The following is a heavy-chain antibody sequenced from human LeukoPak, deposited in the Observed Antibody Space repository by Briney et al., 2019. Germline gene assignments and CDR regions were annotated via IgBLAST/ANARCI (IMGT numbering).Heavy chain of an antibody. J-gene: IGHJ3*02. CDR1: GFTFSDYY. D-gene: IGHD3-9*01. CDR2: ISSSSYT. Sequence: GGSLRLSCAASGFTFSDYYMSWIRQAPGKGLEWVSYISSSSYTNYADSVKGRFTISRDNAKNSLYLQMNSLRAEDTAVYYCARDSLRYFDWLHDAFDIWGQGTMVTASS. V-gene: IGHV3-11*06. CDR3: ARDSLRYFDWLHDAFDI.